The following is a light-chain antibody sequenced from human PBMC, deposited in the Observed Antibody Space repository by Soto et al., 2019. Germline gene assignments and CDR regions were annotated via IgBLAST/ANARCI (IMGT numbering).Light chain of an antibody. J-gene: IGKJ2*01. Sequence: EVVLTQSPDTLPLSPGERATLSCRASQSVSINSLVWYQQKPGQAPRLLIYGASNRATGIPDRFSASGSGTDFTLTISRLEPEDFAMYYCLQYSSSWYTFGQGTKVEVK. CDR3: LQYSSSWYT. V-gene: IGKV3-20*01. CDR1: QSVSINS. CDR2: GAS.